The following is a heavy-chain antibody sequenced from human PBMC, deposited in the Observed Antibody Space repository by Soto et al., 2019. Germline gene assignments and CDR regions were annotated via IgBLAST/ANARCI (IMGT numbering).Heavy chain of an antibody. Sequence: EVQLVESGGGLVQPGGSLRLSCAASGFTFSSYWMHWVRQAPGKGLVWVSGINSDGSSTSYADSVKGRFTISRDNAKNTLYLQMNSLRAEDTAVYYCASLGRFLGGYWGQGTLVTVSS. J-gene: IGHJ4*02. D-gene: IGHD3-3*01. CDR2: INSDGSST. V-gene: IGHV3-74*01. CDR3: ASLGRFLGGY. CDR1: GFTFSSYW.